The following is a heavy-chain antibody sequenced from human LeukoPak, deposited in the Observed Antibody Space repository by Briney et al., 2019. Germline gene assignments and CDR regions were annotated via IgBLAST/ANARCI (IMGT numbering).Heavy chain of an antibody. CDR2: INPNSGET. CDR3: ARDRDYSNTERGFDY. D-gene: IGHD4-11*01. J-gene: IGHJ4*02. V-gene: IGHV1-2*02. Sequence: ASVKVSCKTSGYTFTDYYIHWVRQAPGQGLEWIGWINPNSGETSSAQKFQGRVTMTGDTSISTAYMELRRVTSDDTAVYYCARDRDYSNTERGFDYWGQGTLVTVSS. CDR1: GYTFTDYY.